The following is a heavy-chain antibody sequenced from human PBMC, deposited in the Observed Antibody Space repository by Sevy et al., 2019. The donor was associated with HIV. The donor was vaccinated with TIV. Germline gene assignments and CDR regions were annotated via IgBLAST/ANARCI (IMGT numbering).Heavy chain of an antibody. CDR2: ISGSGGGT. D-gene: IGHD2-2*01. CDR3: AKRGNVSTYDY. CDR1: GFTFSSYA. J-gene: IGHJ4*02. V-gene: IGHV3-23*01. Sequence: GGSLRLSCAASGFTFSSYAMSWVRQAPGKGLEWVSAISGSGGGTYYADSVKDRFTISRDNSKNTLYLQMNSLRAEDTAVYYCAKRGNVSTYDYWGQGTLVTVSS.